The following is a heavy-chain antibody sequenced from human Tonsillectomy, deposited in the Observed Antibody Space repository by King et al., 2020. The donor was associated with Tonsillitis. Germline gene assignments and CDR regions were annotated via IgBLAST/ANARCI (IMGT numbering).Heavy chain of an antibody. D-gene: IGHD6-19*01. J-gene: IGHJ4*02. V-gene: IGHV1-18*01. CDR3: ARGIEQWLAPFDF. CDR2: ISPYSGNT. CDR1: GYTFTSSSFG. Sequence: QLVQSGAEVRKPGASVQVSCKASGYTFTSSSFGISWVRQSPGQGLEWMGWISPYSGNTNYAQNIKGRVIMTTDTSTSTAYMVLRSLRSDDTAVYYCARGIEQWLAPFDFWGQGTLVTVSS.